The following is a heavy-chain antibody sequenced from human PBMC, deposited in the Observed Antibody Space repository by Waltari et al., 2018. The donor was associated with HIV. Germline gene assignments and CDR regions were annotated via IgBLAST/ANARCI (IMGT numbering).Heavy chain of an antibody. CDR3: ARDWGRGYSGYDPYYYYYGMDV. J-gene: IGHJ6*02. CDR1: GGSLSSSSYY. CDR2: IYYSGST. D-gene: IGHD5-12*01. V-gene: IGHV4-39*07. Sequence: QLQLQESGPGLVKPSETLSLTCTVSGGSLSSSSYYWGWIRHPHGKGVGWVGSIYYSGSTYYNPSLKSRVTISVDTSKNQFSLKLSSVTAADTAVYYCARDWGRGYSGYDPYYYYYGMDVWGQGTTVTVSS.